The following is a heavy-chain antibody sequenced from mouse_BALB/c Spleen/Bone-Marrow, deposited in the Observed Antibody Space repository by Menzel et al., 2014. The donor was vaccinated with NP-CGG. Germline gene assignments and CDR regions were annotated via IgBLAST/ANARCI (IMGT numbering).Heavy chain of an antibody. D-gene: IGHD1-2*01. J-gene: IGHJ4*01. CDR3: ASGTPATSYYALDY. CDR1: GYTFTRYV. V-gene: IGHV1-14*01. Sequence: VQLQQSGPELVKPGASVMMSCKASGYTFTRYVIHWVRQKPGQGLEWIGYINPYNDGIKYNEKFKGKATLTSDKSSSTAYMELSSLTSEDSAVYYCASGTPATSYYALDYWGQGTSVTVSS. CDR2: INPYNDGI.